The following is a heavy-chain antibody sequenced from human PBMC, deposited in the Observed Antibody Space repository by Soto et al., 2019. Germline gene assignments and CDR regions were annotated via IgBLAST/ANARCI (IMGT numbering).Heavy chain of an antibody. D-gene: IGHD1-26*01. V-gene: IGHV3-23*01. J-gene: IGHJ4*02. CDR3: ALRKTGSFFDY. Sequence: PGGSLRLSCAASGFTFSTYAMSWVRQAPGKGLDWVSAIGASGAGTYYADSVKGRFTISRDNSKNTLHLQMNNLRAEDTAVYYCALRKTGSFFDYWGQGTPVTVSS. CDR2: IGASGAGT. CDR1: GFTFSTYA.